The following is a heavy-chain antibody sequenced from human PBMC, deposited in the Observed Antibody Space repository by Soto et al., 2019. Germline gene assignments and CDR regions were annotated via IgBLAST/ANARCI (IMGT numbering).Heavy chain of an antibody. CDR3: ARDSGMIRGNYGMDV. CDR2: IYSSVNI. D-gene: IGHD3-10*01. Sequence: GGSLRLSCAASGFIVRSNYMTWVRQAPGKGLEWVSVIYSSVNIYYPDSVKGRFTTSRDNSQNTFFLQMNSLRAEDTAVYYCARDSGMIRGNYGMDVWGQGTTVTVSS. CDR1: GFIVRSNY. J-gene: IGHJ6*02. V-gene: IGHV3-53*01.